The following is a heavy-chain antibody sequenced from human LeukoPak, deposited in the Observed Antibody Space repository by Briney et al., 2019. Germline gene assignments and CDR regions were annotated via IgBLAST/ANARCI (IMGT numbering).Heavy chain of an antibody. CDR1: GGSISRSDYY. Sequence: PSETLSLTCTVSGGSISRSDYYWCWIRQPPGKGLEWIGSTYYTGTTFYNLSLKSRVTVSVDTSKNQFSLRLSSVNAADTAVYYCARAGRGSGSYYTFFDYWGQGTLVTVSS. CDR3: ARAGRGSGSYYTFFDY. D-gene: IGHD3-10*01. CDR2: TYYTGTT. V-gene: IGHV4-39*07. J-gene: IGHJ4*02.